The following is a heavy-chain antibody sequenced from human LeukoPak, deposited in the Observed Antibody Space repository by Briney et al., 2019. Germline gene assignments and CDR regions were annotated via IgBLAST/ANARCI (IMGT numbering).Heavy chain of an antibody. J-gene: IGHJ4*02. CDR3: AKDWRADY. CDR1: GFTFSNYP. V-gene: IGHV3-23*01. CDR2: MSGGGDSI. Sequence: GGSLRLSCAASGFTFSNYPMTWVRQAPGKGLEWVSAMSGGGDSIKYADSVKGRFAMSRDNSKNTLYLRMNSLRAEDTAVYYCAKDWRADYWGQGTLVTVSS.